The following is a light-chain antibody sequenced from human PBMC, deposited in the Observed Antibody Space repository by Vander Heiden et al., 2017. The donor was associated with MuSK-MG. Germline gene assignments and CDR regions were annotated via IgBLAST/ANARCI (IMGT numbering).Light chain of an antibody. J-gene: IGKJ2*01. V-gene: IGKV3-20*01. Sequence: ENVFTQSPGTLSLSPGETATLSCRASQSGRLSYLAWYQQKPGQAPRLLSYDASTRATGIPDRLRGSGSGTDFTLTIRRLDPEDFAVYYCQQDVSSPYTFGQGTKLEIK. CDR1: QSGRLSY. CDR2: DAS. CDR3: QQDVSSPYT.